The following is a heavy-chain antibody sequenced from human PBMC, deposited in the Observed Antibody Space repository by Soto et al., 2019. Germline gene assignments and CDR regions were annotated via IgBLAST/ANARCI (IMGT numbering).Heavy chain of an antibody. CDR3: TNTVLGYCSSTSCLAEGY. Sequence: GGSLRLSCAASGFTFSSYAMSWVRQAPGKGLEWVSAISGSGGSTYYADSVKGRFTISRDNSKNTLYLQMNSLIAEDTAVYYCTNTVLGYCSSTSCLAEGYWGQGTLVTVSS. V-gene: IGHV3-23*01. CDR1: GFTFSSYA. J-gene: IGHJ4*02. CDR2: ISGSGGST. D-gene: IGHD2-2*01.